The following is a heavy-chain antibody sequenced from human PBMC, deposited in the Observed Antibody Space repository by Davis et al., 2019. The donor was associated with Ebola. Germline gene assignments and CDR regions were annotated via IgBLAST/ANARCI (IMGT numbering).Heavy chain of an antibody. CDR1: GYTFTSYD. V-gene: IGHV1-8*01. Sequence: ASVKVSCKASGYTFTSYDINWVRQATGQGLEWMGWMNPNSGNTGYAQKLQGRVTMTTDTSTSTAYMELRSLRSDDTAVYYCARDLVVTPFDYWGQGTLVTVSS. D-gene: IGHD4-23*01. CDR3: ARDLVVTPFDY. J-gene: IGHJ4*02. CDR2: MNPNSGNT.